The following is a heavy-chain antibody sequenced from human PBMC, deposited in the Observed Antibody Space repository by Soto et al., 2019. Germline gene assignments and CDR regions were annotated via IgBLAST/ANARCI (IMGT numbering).Heavy chain of an antibody. CDR2: IFHSLGA. D-gene: IGHD3-10*01. Sequence: PSETLSLTCTVSGDSVTTYYWSWIRQPPGKGLEWLGYIFHSLGAKYNPSLGSRGTISLDTSKNQLSLSLRSVTAADTAIYFCVRDLNGSGDYWGQGTLVTRLL. CDR1: GDSVTTYY. J-gene: IGHJ4*02. V-gene: IGHV4-59*02. CDR3: VRDLNGSGDY.